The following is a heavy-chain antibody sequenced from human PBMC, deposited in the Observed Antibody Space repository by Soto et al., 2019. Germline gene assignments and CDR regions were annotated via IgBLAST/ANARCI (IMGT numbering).Heavy chain of an antibody. J-gene: IGHJ6*02. CDR2: IYPDDSDT. D-gene: IGHD6-13*01. V-gene: IGHV5-51*01. CDR1: GFNFPTFW. CDR3: ARTAAAGKYYYGVDV. Sequence: PGESLKISCKHSGFNFPTFWIAWVRQMPWKGLEWMGTIYPDDSDTRYSPSFQGQVTISADKSIQTAYLQWGSLKASDTAMYYCARTAAAGKYYYGVDVWGQGTTVTVSS.